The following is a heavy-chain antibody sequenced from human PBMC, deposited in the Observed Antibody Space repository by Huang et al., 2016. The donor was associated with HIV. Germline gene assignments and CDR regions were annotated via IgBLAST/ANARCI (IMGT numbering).Heavy chain of an antibody. CDR1: GDTFRKYA. D-gene: IGHD1-26*01. J-gene: IGHJ4*02. Sequence: QVQLVQSGAEVKKPGSSLRVSCRASGDTFRKYASSWVRQAPGQGLEGMGGKIPIFGEPKYAQKFQGRITITAQESTSTIYVELSRLTFQDTAIYYCARGLWDSTWDGTDWLLRHFDSWGLGTLVTISS. CDR2: KIPIFGEP. V-gene: IGHV1-69*13. CDR3: ARGLWDSTWDGTDWLLRHFDS.